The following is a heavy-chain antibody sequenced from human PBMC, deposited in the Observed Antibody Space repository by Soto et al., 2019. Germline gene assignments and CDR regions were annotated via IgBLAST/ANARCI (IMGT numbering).Heavy chain of an antibody. CDR3: ARDYCSGGSCYSISGYYGMDV. D-gene: IGHD2-15*01. CDR1: GGSISSGGYY. CDR2: IYYSGST. V-gene: IGHV4-31*03. J-gene: IGHJ6*02. Sequence: SETLSLTCTVSGGSISSGGYYWSWIRQHPGKGLEWIGYIYYSGSTYYNPSLKSRVTISVDTSKNQFSLKLSSVTAADTAVYYCARDYCSGGSCYSISGYYGMDVWGQGTTVTVSS.